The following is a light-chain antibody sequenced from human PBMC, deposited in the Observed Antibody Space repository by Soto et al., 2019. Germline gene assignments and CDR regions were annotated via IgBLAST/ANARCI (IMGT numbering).Light chain of an antibody. V-gene: IGLV7-46*01. J-gene: IGLJ3*02. CDR1: TGAVTSGHY. Sequence: QAVVTQEPSLTVSPGGTVTLTCGSSTGAVTSGHYPYWFQQKPGQAPRTLVYNTSDKHSWAPARFSGSLLGGKAALTLSGAQPEDEAEYYCLLSYSGARVFGGGTKVTDL. CDR2: NTS. CDR3: LLSYSGARV.